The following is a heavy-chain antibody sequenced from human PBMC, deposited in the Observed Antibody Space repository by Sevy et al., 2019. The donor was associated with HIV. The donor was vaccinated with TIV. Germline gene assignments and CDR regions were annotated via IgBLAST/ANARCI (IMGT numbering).Heavy chain of an antibody. Sequence: GESLKISCAASGFSFTSHYINWIRQAPGEGLEWSSYISTSGGAVYYADSVKGRVTISRDNGKNTVDLQMNTLRDEDTAVYYCSRDSLVHNFGPGSYYSDYFDVWGQGTMVTVSS. CDR1: GFSFTSHY. V-gene: IGHV3-11*01. CDR3: SRDSLVHNFGPGSYYSDYFDV. J-gene: IGHJ3*01. CDR2: ISTSGGAV. D-gene: IGHD3-10*01.